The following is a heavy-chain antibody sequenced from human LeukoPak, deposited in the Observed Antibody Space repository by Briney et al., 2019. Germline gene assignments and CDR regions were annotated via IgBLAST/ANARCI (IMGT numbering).Heavy chain of an antibody. CDR2: ILANSGAT. D-gene: IGHD6-13*01. V-gene: IGHV1-2*06. Sequence: GASVKVSCKASGYTFTGYYIHWVRQAPGQGPEWMGRILANSGATSYAQKLQGRATMTRDTSVSTAYLELSRLTSDDTAIYYCARVSTAGTIYYYMDVWGKGTAVTVSS. CDR1: GYTFTGYY. CDR3: ARVSTAGTIYYYMDV. J-gene: IGHJ6*03.